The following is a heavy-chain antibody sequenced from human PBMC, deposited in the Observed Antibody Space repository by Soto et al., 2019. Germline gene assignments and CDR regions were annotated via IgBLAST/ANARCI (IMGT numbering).Heavy chain of an antibody. CDR1: GYTFASYG. Sequence: ASLKVSCKASGYTFASYGISCVRQAPGQGLEWMGWISAYNGNTNYAQKLQGRVTMTTDTSTSTAYMELRSLRSDDTAVYYCAKENTPCAFYIWGQGTMVPVSS. J-gene: IGHJ3*02. V-gene: IGHV1-18*01. CDR3: AKENTPCAFYI. CDR2: ISAYNGNT.